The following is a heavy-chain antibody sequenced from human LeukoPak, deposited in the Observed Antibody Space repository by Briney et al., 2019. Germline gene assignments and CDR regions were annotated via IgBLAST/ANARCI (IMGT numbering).Heavy chain of an antibody. Sequence: PSETLSLTCAVYGGSFSGYYWSWIRQPPGKGLEWIGEINHSGSTNYNPSLKSRVTISADTSKNQFSLKLSSVTAADTAVYYCARCYDFWSGYYRHYYGMDVWGQGTTVTVSS. J-gene: IGHJ6*02. V-gene: IGHV4-34*01. CDR1: GGSFSGYY. CDR3: ARCYDFWSGYYRHYYGMDV. D-gene: IGHD3-3*01. CDR2: INHSGST.